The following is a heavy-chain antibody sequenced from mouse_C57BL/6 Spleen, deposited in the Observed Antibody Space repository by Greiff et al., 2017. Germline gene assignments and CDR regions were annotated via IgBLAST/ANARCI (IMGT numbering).Heavy chain of an antibody. J-gene: IGHJ1*03. CDR1: GFTFTDHY. V-gene: IGHV7-3*01. D-gene: IGHD2-5*01. CDR3: ARPYYSNYVGYWYFDV. Sequence: EVQRVESGGGLVQPGGSLSLSCAASGFTFTDHYMSWVRQPPGKALEWLGFIRNKANGYTTEYSASVKGRFTISRDNSQSILYLQMNALRAEDSATYYCARPYYSNYVGYWYFDVWGTGTTVTVSS. CDR2: IRNKANGYTT.